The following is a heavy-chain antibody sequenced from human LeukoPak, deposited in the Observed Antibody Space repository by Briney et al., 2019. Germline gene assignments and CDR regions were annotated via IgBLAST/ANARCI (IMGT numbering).Heavy chain of an antibody. CDR3: ARDRVVGLGIDNAFDI. CDR1: GGTFSSYA. J-gene: IGHJ3*02. D-gene: IGHD2-15*01. CDR2: IIPVFGTA. Sequence: SVKVSCKASGGTFSSYAISWVRQAPGQGLEWMGGIIPVFGTADYAQKFQGRVTITADESTSTAYMELSSLRSEDTAVYYCARDRVVGLGIDNAFDIWGHGTMVTVSS. V-gene: IGHV1-69*13.